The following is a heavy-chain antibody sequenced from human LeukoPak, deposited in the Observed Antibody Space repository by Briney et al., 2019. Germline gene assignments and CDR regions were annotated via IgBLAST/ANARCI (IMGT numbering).Heavy chain of an antibody. Sequence: GGSLRLSCAASGFTFSTYWMSLVRQAPGKGLEWVAVISYDGSNKYYADSVKGRFTISRDNSKNTLYLQMNSPRAEDTAVYYCARDPAEYYGFDYWGQGTLVTVSS. V-gene: IGHV3-30-3*01. D-gene: IGHD2-21*01. CDR1: GFTFSTYW. J-gene: IGHJ4*02. CDR3: ARDPAEYYGFDY. CDR2: ISYDGSNK.